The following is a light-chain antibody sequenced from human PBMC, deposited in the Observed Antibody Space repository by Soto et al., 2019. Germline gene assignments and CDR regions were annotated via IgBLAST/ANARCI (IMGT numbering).Light chain of an antibody. V-gene: IGKV1-5*03. CDR3: PQNYSYPYT. Sequence: DIQMTQSPSTLSASVGDRVTITCRASQSISSWLAWYQQKPGKAPNLLIYKASSLQSGVPSRFSCSGSGTVFTFTIHGPHPDDLPTYYCPQNYSYPYTFGQGTKLEI. CDR1: QSISSW. J-gene: IGKJ2*01. CDR2: KAS.